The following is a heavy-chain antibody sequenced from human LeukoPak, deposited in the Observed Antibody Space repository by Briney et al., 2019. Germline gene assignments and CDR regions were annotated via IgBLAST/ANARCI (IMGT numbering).Heavy chain of an antibody. CDR1: GGSISSYY. J-gene: IGHJ5*02. D-gene: IGHD1-26*01. CDR3: ARDPRGIVGANHNWFDP. Sequence: PSETLSLTCTVSGGSISSYYWSWIRQPAGKGLEWIGRIYASGSANYNPSLKSRVTMSVDTSKSQFSLKLISVTAADTAVYYCARDPRGIVGANHNWFDPWGQGTLVTVSS. CDR2: IYASGSA. V-gene: IGHV4-4*07.